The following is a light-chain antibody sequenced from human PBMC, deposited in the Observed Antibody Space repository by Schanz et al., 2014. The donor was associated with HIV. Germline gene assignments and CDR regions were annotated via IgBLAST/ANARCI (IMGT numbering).Light chain of an antibody. CDR1: SSDIGAFDY. CDR2: GVS. J-gene: IGLJ1*01. CDR3: SSKRSGDTTPFV. Sequence: QSVLTQPASVSVSPGQSITISCSGTSSDIGAFDYVSWYQQYPGKAPKLIVYGVSDRPSGLSYRFSGSKSGNTASLAISDLQAADEADYYCSSKRSGDTTPFVFGSGTKLTVL. V-gene: IGLV2-14*03.